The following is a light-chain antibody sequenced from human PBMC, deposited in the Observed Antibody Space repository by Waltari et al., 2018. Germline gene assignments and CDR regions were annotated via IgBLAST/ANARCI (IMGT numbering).Light chain of an antibody. CDR2: DAS. CDR3: QQRSNWPLLT. V-gene: IGKV3-11*01. CDR1: QSVSTY. Sequence: EIVLTQSPATLSLSPGERATLSCRASQSVSTYLAWYQHKPGQAPRLLIYDASNRATGIPARFSGSGSGTDFTLTISGLEPEDFAVYYCQQRSNWPLLTFGGGTKVEIK. J-gene: IGKJ4*01.